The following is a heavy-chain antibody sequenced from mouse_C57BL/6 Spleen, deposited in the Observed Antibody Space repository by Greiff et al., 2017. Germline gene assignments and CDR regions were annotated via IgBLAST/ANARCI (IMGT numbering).Heavy chain of an antibody. CDR1: GYTFTSYW. V-gene: IGHV1-55*01. D-gene: IGHD1-1*01. CDR3: ARHLITTVADWYFDV. CDR2: IYPGSGST. J-gene: IGHJ1*03. Sequence: VQLQQSGAELVKPGASVKMSCKASGYTFTSYWITWVKQRPGQGLEWIGDIYPGSGSTNYNEKFKSKATLTVDTSSSTAYMQLSSLTSEDSAVYYCARHLITTVADWYFDVWGTGTTVTVSS.